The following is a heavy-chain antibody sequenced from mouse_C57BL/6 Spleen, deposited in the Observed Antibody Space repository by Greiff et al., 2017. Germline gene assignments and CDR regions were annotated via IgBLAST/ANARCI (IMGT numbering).Heavy chain of an antibody. CDR2: IDPSDSYT. CDR3: ARGRAGLSLYYFDY. Sequence: QVQLQQSGAELVMPGASVKLSCKASGYTFTSYWMHWVKQRPGQGLEWIGEIDPSDSYTNYNQKFKGKSTLTVDKSSSTAYMQLSSLTSEDSAVXDCARGRAGLSLYYFDYWGQGTTLTVSS. J-gene: IGHJ2*01. V-gene: IGHV1-69*01. CDR1: GYTFTSYW. D-gene: IGHD3-3*01.